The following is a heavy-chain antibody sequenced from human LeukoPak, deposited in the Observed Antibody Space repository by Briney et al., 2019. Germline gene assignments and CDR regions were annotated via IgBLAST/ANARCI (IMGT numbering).Heavy chain of an antibody. V-gene: IGHV3-53*05. CDR3: AKEYYDYVWGSYRYLHY. CDR2: LDSGGAT. CDR1: GFSVRGHY. D-gene: IGHD3-16*02. Sequence: GGSLRLSCAASGFSVRGHYMGWVRQAPQKGLEYVSVLDSGGATHYADSVKGRFSISRDNSKNTLYLQMSSLRAEDTAVYYCAKEYYDYVWGSYRYLHYWGQGTLVTVSS. J-gene: IGHJ4*02.